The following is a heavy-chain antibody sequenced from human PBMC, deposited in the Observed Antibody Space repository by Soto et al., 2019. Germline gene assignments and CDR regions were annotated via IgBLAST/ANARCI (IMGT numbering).Heavy chain of an antibody. CDR3: TRESSSLNRSLDY. D-gene: IGHD6-6*01. J-gene: IGHJ4*02. Sequence: LRLSCAASGFTFSSYWMHWVRQAPGKGLVWVSRISGDGSSTNYADSVKGRFTTSRDNAKNTLYLQMNSLRAEDTSVYYCTRESSSLNRSLDYWGQGALVTVSS. CDR2: ISGDGSST. CDR1: GFTFSSYW. V-gene: IGHV3-74*01.